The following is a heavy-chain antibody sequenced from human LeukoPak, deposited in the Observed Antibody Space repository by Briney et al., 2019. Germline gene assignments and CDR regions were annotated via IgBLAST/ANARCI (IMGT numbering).Heavy chain of an antibody. J-gene: IGHJ6*03. CDR3: ARVLRYCSGGNCYSGGLGYMDV. CDR1: GFTFSRFG. V-gene: IGHV3-30*02. CDR2: IRNDGSNK. Sequence: PGGSLRLSCATSGFTFSRFGMHWVRQAPGKGLDWMAFIRNDGSNKYYSDSVEGRFTISRDNSKNTLYLQMNSLRAEDTAVYYCARVLRYCSGGNCYSGGLGYMDVWGKGTTVTISS. D-gene: IGHD2-15*01.